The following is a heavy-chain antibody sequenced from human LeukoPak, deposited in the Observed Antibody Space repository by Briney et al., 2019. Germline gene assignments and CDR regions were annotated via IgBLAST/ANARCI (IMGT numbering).Heavy chain of an antibody. CDR2: IKQDGSEK. V-gene: IGHV3-7*01. CDR3: AKNWGSLDY. Sequence: GGSLRLSCAASGFTFDSNSMSWARQAPGKGLEWVANIKQDGSEKYYVDSVKGRFTISRDNAKNSLYLQMNSLRAEDTAVYYCAKNWGSLDYWGPGTLVTVSS. J-gene: IGHJ4*02. CDR1: GFTFDSNS. D-gene: IGHD7-27*01.